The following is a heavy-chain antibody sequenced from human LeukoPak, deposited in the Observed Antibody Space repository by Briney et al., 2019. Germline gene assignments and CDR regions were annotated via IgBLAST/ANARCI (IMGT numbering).Heavy chain of an antibody. D-gene: IGHD3-10*01. CDR1: GFTFSSYT. CDR3: ARGSTVVRGVSPAGDY. Sequence: PGGSLRLSCAASGFTFSSYTMNWVRQAPGKGLEWVSSISRSSSYIYYADSMKGRFTISRDNAKNSLDLQMYSLRAEDTAVYYCARGSTVVRGVSPAGDYWGQGALVTVSS. J-gene: IGHJ4*02. V-gene: IGHV3-21*01. CDR2: ISRSSSYI.